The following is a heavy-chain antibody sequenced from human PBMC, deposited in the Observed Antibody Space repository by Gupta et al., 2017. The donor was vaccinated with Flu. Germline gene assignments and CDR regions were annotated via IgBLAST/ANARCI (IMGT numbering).Heavy chain of an antibody. CDR2: IIPIFGTA. CDR1: GGTFSSYA. CDR3: ARGSKRHIVVVTASGAFDI. J-gene: IGHJ3*02. Sequence: QVQLVQSGAEVKKPGSSVKVSCKASGGTFSSYAISWVRQAPGQGLEWMGGIIPIFGTANYAQKFQGRVTITADKSTSTAYMELSSLRSEDTAVYYCARGSKRHIVVVTASGAFDIWGQGTMVTVSS. D-gene: IGHD2-21*02. V-gene: IGHV1-69*06.